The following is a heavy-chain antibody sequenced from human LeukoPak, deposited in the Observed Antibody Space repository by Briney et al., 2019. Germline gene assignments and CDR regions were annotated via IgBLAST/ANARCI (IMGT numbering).Heavy chain of an antibody. CDR1: AYSIFSVYF. V-gene: IGHV4-38-2*02. J-gene: IGHJ4*02. Sequence: SETLSLTSTVSAYSIFSVYFWGWIRQPPGKGLEWIGTIYHSGSTYYSPSLKSRVTVSVDTSKNEFSLNLTSVPAADTAVYFCARGIVGSRDFYFRYYFDYWGQGTLVTVSS. D-gene: IGHD3/OR15-3a*01. CDR2: IYHSGST. CDR3: ARGIVGSRDFYFRYYFDY.